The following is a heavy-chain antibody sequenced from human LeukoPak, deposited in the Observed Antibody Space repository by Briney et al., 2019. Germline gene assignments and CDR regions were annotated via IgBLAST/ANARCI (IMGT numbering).Heavy chain of an antibody. V-gene: IGHV4-34*01. CDR1: SGSFSGYY. CDR2: INHSGST. J-gene: IGHJ4*02. D-gene: IGHD5-24*01. CDR3: ARGDGRDGYKGKLDY. Sequence: SETLSLTCAVYSGSFSGYYWSWIRQPPGKGLEWIGEINHSGSTSHNPSLKSRVTISVDTSKNQFSLKLTSVTAADTALYYCARGDGRDGYKGKLDYWGQGTLVTASS.